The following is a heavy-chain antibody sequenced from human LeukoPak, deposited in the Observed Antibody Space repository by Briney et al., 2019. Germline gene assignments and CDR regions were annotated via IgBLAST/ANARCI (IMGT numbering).Heavy chain of an antibody. J-gene: IGHJ3*02. V-gene: IGHV3-53*01. Sequence: GGSLRLSCAASGFSVSSNFMSWVRQAPGKGLEWVSIIYSGGNTNYADSVKGRFTISRDTSKNTLYLQMNGLRAEDTAVYYCARSDVFDIWGQGTVVTVSS. CDR1: GFSVSSNF. CDR3: ARSDVFDI. CDR2: IYSGGNT.